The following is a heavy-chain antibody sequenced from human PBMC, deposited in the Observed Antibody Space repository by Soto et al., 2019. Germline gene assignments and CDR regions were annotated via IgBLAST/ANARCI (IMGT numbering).Heavy chain of an antibody. CDR3: ARDIASYAYGEGY. CDR1: GGSINSYW. D-gene: IGHD2-21*01. Sequence: SETLSLTCTVSGGSINSYWWSWIRQPAGKGLEWIGRVYSGGTTDYNPSLNSRATMSVETSKNQFSLKLSSVTAADTAVYYCARDIASYAYGEGYWGQGIQVTVSS. J-gene: IGHJ4*02. V-gene: IGHV4-4*07. CDR2: VYSGGTT.